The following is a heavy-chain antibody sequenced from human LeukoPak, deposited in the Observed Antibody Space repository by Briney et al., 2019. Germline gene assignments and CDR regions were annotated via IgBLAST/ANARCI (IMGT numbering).Heavy chain of an antibody. J-gene: IGHJ4*02. CDR1: GYTFTGYY. V-gene: IGHV1-2*02. D-gene: IGHD1-26*01. Sequence: ASVKVSCKASGYTFTGYYMHWVRQAPGQGLEWMGWINPNSGGTNYAQKFQGRVTMTRDTSISTAYMELSRLRSDDTAVYYCAREKYSGSYYFDYWGQGTPVTVSS. CDR2: INPNSGGT. CDR3: AREKYSGSYYFDY.